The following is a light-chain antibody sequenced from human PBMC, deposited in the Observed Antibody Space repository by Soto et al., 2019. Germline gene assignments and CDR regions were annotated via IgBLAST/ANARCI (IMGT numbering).Light chain of an antibody. CDR1: QSVSSN. CDR3: QQYNNWPPRT. J-gene: IGKJ1*01. V-gene: IGKV3-15*01. CDR2: GAS. Sequence: ETVMTQSPATLSVSPGERATLSCRASQSVSSNLAWYQQKPGQAPRLLIYGASTRATGIPARFSGSGSGTEFTLTISSLRSEDFAVYYCQQYNNWPPRTFGQGTKV.